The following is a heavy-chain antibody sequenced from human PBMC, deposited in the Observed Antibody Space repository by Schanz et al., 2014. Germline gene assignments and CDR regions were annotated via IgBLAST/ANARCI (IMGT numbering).Heavy chain of an antibody. D-gene: IGHD3-16*01. J-gene: IGHJ4*02. CDR1: GFTFTTYA. CDR3: VRLDVHDY. CDR2: ITNKPNNYNT. Sequence: VQLLESGGGVVQPGRSLRLSCAASGFTFTTYAMTWVRQAPGKGLEWVGRITNKPNNYNTEYAASVKGRFTISRDDSRNSLYLQMSSLKTEDTAVYYCVRLDVHDYWGQGTLVTVSA. V-gene: IGHV3-72*01.